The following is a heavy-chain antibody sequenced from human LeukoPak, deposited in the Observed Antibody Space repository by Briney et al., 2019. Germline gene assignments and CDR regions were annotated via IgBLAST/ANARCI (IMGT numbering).Heavy chain of an antibody. D-gene: IGHD5-12*01. CDR2: IYYSGST. CDR3: ARQGYSAYEILDY. Sequence: SQTLSLTCTVSGGSISSYYWSWIRQPPGKGLEWIGYIYYSGSTNYSPSLKSRVTISVDTSKNQFSLKLSSVTAADTAVYYCARQGYSAYEILDYWGQGTLLTVSS. CDR1: GGSISSYY. J-gene: IGHJ4*02. V-gene: IGHV4-59*08.